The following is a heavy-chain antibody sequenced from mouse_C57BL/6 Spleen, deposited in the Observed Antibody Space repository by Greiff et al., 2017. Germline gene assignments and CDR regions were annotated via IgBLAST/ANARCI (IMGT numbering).Heavy chain of an antibody. V-gene: IGHV1-26*01. CDR2: INPNNGGT. Sequence: EVQLQQSGPELVKPGASVKISCKASGYTFTDYYMNWVKQSHGKSLEWIGDINPNNGGTSYNQKFKGKATLTVDKSSSTAYMELRSLTSEDSAVYYCARWERYYAMDYWGQGTSVTVSS. CDR3: ARWERYYAMDY. D-gene: IGHD4-1*01. J-gene: IGHJ4*01. CDR1: GYTFTDYY.